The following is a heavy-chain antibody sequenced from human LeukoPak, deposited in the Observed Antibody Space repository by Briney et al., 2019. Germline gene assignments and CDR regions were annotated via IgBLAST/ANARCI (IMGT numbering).Heavy chain of an antibody. J-gene: IGHJ4*02. V-gene: IGHV3-66*01. D-gene: IGHD3-10*01. CDR2: IYSGGST. CDR1: GFTVSSNY. CDR3: ARVKDYYGSGSRGDY. Sequence: GGSLRLSCAASGFTVSSNYMSWVRQAPGKGLEWVSVIYSGGSTYYADSVKGRFTISRDNSKNTLYLQMNSLRAEDTAVYYCARVKDYYGSGSRGDYWGQGTLVTVSS.